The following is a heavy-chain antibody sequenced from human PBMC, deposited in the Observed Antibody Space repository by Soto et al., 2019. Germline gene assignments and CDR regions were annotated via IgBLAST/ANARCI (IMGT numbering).Heavy chain of an antibody. V-gene: IGHV4-30-4*08. J-gene: IGHJ5*02. CDR3: ARARIAAANPGLWFDP. CDR2: IYYSGST. Sequence: PSETLSLTCAVYGGSFSGYYWIWIRQPPGKGLEWIGYIYYSGSTYYNPSLKSRVTISVDTSKNQFSLKLSSVTAADTAVYYCARARIAAANPGLWFDPWGQGTLVTVSS. D-gene: IGHD6-13*01. CDR1: GGSFSGYY.